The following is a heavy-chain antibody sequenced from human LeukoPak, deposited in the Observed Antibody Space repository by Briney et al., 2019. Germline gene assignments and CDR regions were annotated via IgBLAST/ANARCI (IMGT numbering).Heavy chain of an antibody. CDR3: ARPNRLGYCSSTSCYSRDAFDI. CDR1: GYTFTGYY. V-gene: IGHV1-2*02. CDR2: INPNSGGT. D-gene: IGHD2-2*02. Sequence: GASVKVSCKASGYTFTGYYMHWVRQAPGQGLEWMGWINPNSGGTNYAQKFQGRVTMTRDTSISTAYMELSRLRSDGTAVYYCARPNRLGYCSSTSCYSRDAFDIWGQGTMVTVSS. J-gene: IGHJ3*02.